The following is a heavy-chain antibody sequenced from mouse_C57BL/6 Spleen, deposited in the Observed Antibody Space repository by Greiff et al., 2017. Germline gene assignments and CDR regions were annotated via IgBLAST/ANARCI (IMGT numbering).Heavy chain of an antibody. CDR3: ARLGNWERAFDY. D-gene: IGHD4-1*01. CDR1: GYTFTSYW. V-gene: IGHV1-50*01. J-gene: IGHJ2*01. CDR2: IDPSDSYT. Sequence: QVQLKQPGAELVKPGASVKLSCKASGYTFTSYWMQWVKQRPGPGLEWIGEIDPSDSYTNYNQKFKGKATLTVDTSSSTAYMHLSSLTSEYSAVYYGARLGNWERAFDYWGQGTTLTVSS.